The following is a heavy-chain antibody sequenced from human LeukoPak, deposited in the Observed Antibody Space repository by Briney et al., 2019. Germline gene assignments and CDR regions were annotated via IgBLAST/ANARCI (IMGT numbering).Heavy chain of an antibody. CDR1: GGSFSGYY. J-gene: IGHJ4*02. Sequence: SETLSLTCAVYGGSFSGYYWSWIRQPPGKGLEWIGGINNSGSTNYNPSLKSRVTISVDTSKNQFSLKLSSVTAADTAVYYCARGWYSSGWLHKPRLFDYWGQGTLVTVSS. D-gene: IGHD6-19*01. CDR2: INNSGST. V-gene: IGHV4-34*01. CDR3: ARGWYSSGWLHKPRLFDY.